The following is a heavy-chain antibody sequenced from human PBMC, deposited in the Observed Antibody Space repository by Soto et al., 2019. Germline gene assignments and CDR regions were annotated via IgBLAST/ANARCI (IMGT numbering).Heavy chain of an antibody. J-gene: IGHJ4*02. CDR1: GFTFSSYA. V-gene: IGHV3-23*01. CDR3: SKSPLMYSPHY. Sequence: EVQLLESGGGLVQPGGSLRLSCAASGFTFSSYAMSWVRQAPGKGLEWVSAIRGSGGSTYYADSVKGRFSISRDNSKNTLYLQMNSLRAEDTAVYDCSKSPLMYSPHYWGQGTLVTVAS. D-gene: IGHD2-8*01. CDR2: IRGSGGST.